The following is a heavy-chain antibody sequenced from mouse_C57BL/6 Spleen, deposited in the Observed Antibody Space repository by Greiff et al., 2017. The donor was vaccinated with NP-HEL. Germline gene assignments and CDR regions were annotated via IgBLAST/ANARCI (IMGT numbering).Heavy chain of an antibody. V-gene: IGHV1-52*01. CDR1: GYTFTSYW. J-gene: IGHJ3*01. D-gene: IGHD2-5*01. Sequence: VQLQQSGAELVRPGSSVKLSCKASGYTFTSYWMHWVKQRPIQGLEWIGNIDPSDSETHYNQKFKDKATLTVDKSSSTAYMQLSSLTSEDSAVYYCERLYSNYGFAYWGQGTLVTVSA. CDR2: IDPSDSET. CDR3: ERLYSNYGFAY.